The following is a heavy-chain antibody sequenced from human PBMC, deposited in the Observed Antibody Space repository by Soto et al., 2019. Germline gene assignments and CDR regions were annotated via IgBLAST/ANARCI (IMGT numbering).Heavy chain of an antibody. CDR2: ISQSGSA. CDR1: GGPISSGGYS. V-gene: IGHV4-30-2*01. CDR3: ARDRNGLGGIDF. Sequence: SETLSLTCVVSGGPISSGGYSWTWNRQPPGRGLEWIGYISQSGSADYNPSLKSRVTISVDTSKNQFSLRLSSVTAADTAVYYCARDRNGLGGIDFWGQGILVTVSS. D-gene: IGHD1-1*01. J-gene: IGHJ4*02.